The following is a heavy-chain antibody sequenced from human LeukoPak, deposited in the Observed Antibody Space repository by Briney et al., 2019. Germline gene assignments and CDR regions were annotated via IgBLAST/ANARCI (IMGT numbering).Heavy chain of an antibody. V-gene: IGHV3-11*01. CDR2: INRGGTNT. CDR1: GFIFSDYY. Sequence: GGSLRLSCAASGFIFSDYYMSWIRQAPGKGLEWISYINRGGTNTHYADSVKGRFSISRDNAKNSLYLQMNSLSAEDTAIYYCVRDGAGLDPWGQGVLVTVSS. CDR3: VRDGAGLDP. J-gene: IGHJ5*02.